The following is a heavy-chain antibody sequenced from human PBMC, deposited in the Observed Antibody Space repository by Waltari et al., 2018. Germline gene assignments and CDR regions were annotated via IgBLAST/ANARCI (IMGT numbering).Heavy chain of an antibody. Sequence: EVQLVESGGGLVQPGGSLRLSCASSGFTFSSYAMSWVRQAPGKGLEWVSAISGSGGSTYYADSVKGRVTISRDHSNTTLYLQMNSLRAEDTAVYYCAKDPTIFGVVTPWRPGTLVTVSS. J-gene: IGHJ5*02. CDR3: AKDPTIFGVVTP. D-gene: IGHD3-3*01. CDR1: GFTFSSYA. CDR2: ISGSGGST. V-gene: IGHV3-23*04.